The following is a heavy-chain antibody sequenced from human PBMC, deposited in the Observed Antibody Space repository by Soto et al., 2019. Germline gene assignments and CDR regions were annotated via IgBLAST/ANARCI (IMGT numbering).Heavy chain of an antibody. J-gene: IGHJ4*02. V-gene: IGHV1-18*01. CDR2: ISAYNGNT. D-gene: IGHD5-12*01. Sequence: QVQLVQSGAEMKKPGASVKVSCKTSGYTFSNYGINWVRQAPGQGLEWMGWISAYNGNTNFAQKLQGRVSLTTDTSSTTAYMELRSLTSDDTAVYYCARDLVPGYTGFSDYWGQGTLVTVSS. CDR1: GYTFSNYG. CDR3: ARDLVPGYTGFSDY.